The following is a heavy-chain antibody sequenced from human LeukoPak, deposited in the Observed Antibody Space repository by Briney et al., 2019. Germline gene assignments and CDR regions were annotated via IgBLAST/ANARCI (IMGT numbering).Heavy chain of an antibody. CDR3: ARGVVDIVAADYFDY. D-gene: IGHD5-12*01. CDR1: GYTFTGYY. Sequence: GASVKVSCKASGYTFTGYYMHWVRQAPGQGLEWMGWINPNSGGTNYAQKFQGRVTMTRDTSISTAYMELSRLRSDDTAVYYRARGVVDIVAADYFDYWGQGTLVTVSS. V-gene: IGHV1-2*02. J-gene: IGHJ4*02. CDR2: INPNSGGT.